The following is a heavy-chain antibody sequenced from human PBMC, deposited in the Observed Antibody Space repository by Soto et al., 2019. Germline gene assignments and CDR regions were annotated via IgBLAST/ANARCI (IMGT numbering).Heavy chain of an antibody. CDR1: GGSISSYY. J-gene: IGHJ3*02. Sequence: PSETLSLTCTFSGGSISSYYWNWIRQPPGKGLEWIGYIYYSGSTNYNPSLKSRVTISVDTSKNQFSLKLSSVTAADTAVYYCARHLKLRYFDWSTGEDAFDIWGQGTMVTVSS. CDR3: ARHLKLRYFDWSTGEDAFDI. CDR2: IYYSGST. D-gene: IGHD3-9*01. V-gene: IGHV4-59*08.